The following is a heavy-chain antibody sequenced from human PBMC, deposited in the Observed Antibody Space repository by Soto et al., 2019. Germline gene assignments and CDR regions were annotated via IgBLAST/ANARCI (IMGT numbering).Heavy chain of an antibody. CDR1: GGSISRGGYY. J-gene: IGHJ3*02. Sequence: PSETLSLTCTVSGGSISRGGYYWSWIRQHPGKGLEWIGYIYYSGSTYYNPSLKSRVTISVDTSKNQFSLKLSSVTAADTAVYYCARVGIAAAGGWTAFDIWGQGTMVTVSS. D-gene: IGHD6-13*01. CDR3: ARVGIAAAGGWTAFDI. V-gene: IGHV4-31*03. CDR2: IYYSGST.